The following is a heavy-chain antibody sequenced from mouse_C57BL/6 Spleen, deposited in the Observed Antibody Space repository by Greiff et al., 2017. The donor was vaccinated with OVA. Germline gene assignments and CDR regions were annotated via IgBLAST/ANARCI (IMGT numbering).Heavy chain of an antibody. CDR3: ARVMLLPYYFDY. V-gene: IGHV1-26*01. CDR1: GYTFTDYY. J-gene: IGHJ2*01. D-gene: IGHD2-12*01. Sequence: VQLQQSGPELVKPGASVKISCKASGYTFTDYYMSWVKQSHGKSLEWIGDINPNNGGTSYNQKFKGKATLTVDKSSSTAYMELRSLTSEDSAVYYCARVMLLPYYFDYWGQGTTLTVSS. CDR2: INPNNGGT.